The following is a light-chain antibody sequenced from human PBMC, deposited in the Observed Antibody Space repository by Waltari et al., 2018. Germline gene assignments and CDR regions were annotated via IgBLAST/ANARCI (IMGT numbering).Light chain of an antibody. V-gene: IGLV3-1*01. Sequence: SYDLTQPPSVSVSPGQTASITCSGDKLGNKYVCWYQQKPGQAPLLVTYENNKRPSGIPERFSGSNSGNTATLTISGTQPMDEADYFCQAWDISTTYVFGGGTKLTVL. J-gene: IGLJ2*01. CDR1: KLGNKY. CDR3: QAWDISTTYV. CDR2: ENN.